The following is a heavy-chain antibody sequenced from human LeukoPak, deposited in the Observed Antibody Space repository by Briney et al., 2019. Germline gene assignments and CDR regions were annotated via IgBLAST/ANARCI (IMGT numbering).Heavy chain of an antibody. D-gene: IGHD6-25*01. CDR1: GFTFDDYA. Sequence: PGGSLRLSCAASGFTFDDYAMHWVRQAPGKGLEWVSLISGDGRDAYYGDFVKGRFTISRDNDNNSLYLHMNSLRVDDTAFYYCARGGRPDSWGQGTLVTVSS. V-gene: IGHV3-43*02. CDR2: ISGDGRDA. CDR3: ARGGRPDS. J-gene: IGHJ5*01.